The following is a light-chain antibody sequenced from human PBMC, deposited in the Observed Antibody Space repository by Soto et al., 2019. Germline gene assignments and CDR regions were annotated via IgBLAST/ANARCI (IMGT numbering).Light chain of an antibody. CDR2: DVS. V-gene: IGLV2-11*01. J-gene: IGLJ1*01. Sequence: QSALIQPRSVSGSPGQSVTISCTGTSSDVGVYKYVSWYRQHPGKAPKLMIYDVSTRPSGVPDRFSGSKSGNTASLTISGLQAEDEADYYCSSYAGDYTFVFGSGTKLTVL. CDR3: SSYAGDYTFV. CDR1: SSDVGVYKY.